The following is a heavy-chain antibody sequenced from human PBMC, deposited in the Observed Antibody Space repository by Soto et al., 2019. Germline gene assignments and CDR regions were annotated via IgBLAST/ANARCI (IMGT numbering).Heavy chain of an antibody. CDR1: GGTFSSYA. V-gene: IGHV1-69*13. D-gene: IGHD3-22*01. J-gene: IGHJ4*02. CDR2: IIPIFGTA. CDR3: ARLGLPPYYYDSSGYSDY. Sequence: ASVKVSCKASGGTFSSYAISWVRQAPGQGLEWMGGIIPIFGTANYAQKFQGRVTITADESTSTAYMELSSLRSEDTAVYYCARLGLPPYYYDSSGYSDYWGQGTLVTVSS.